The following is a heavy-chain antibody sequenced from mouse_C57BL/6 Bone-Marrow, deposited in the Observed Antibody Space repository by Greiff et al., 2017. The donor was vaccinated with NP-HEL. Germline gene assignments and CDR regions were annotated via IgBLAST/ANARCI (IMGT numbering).Heavy chain of an antibody. J-gene: IGHJ4*01. Sequence: QVQLKQPGAELVRPGSSVKLSCKASGYTFTSYWMHWVKQRPIQGLEWIGNIDPSDSETHYNQKFKDKATLTVDKSSITAYMQLSSLTSEDSAVYYCARSGDGYYRGAMDYWGQGTSVTVSS. D-gene: IGHD2-3*01. CDR2: IDPSDSET. V-gene: IGHV1-52*01. CDR3: ARSGDGYYRGAMDY. CDR1: GYTFTSYW.